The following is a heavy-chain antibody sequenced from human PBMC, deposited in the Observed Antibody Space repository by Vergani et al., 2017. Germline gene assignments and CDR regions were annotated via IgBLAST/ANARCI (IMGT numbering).Heavy chain of an antibody. V-gene: IGHV1-69*08. D-gene: IGHD3-10*01. CDR3: ARDPYRNYYGSGSYTTDRFYGMDV. J-gene: IGHJ6*02. CDR2: IIPILGIA. CDR1: GGTFSSYT. Sequence: QVQLVQSGAEVKKPGSSVKVSCKASGGTFSSYTISWVRQAPGQGLEWMGRIIPILGIANYAQKFQGRVTITAGKSTSTAYMELSSLRSEDTAVYYCARDPYRNYYGSGSYTTDRFYGMDVWGQGTTVTVSS.